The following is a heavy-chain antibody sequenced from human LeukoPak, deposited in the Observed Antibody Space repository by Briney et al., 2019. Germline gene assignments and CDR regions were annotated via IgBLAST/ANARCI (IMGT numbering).Heavy chain of an antibody. J-gene: IGHJ3*02. V-gene: IGHV3-30*19. CDR1: GFTFSSYG. Sequence: GGSLRLSCAASGFTFSSYGMHWVRQAPGKGLEWMALISYDGSNTYYADSVKGRFTISRDNSKNTMYLQVNSLRAEDTAVYYCGRHIYPWKYADGFDIWGQGTMVTVSS. CDR2: ISYDGSNT. CDR3: GRHIYPWKYADGFDI. D-gene: IGHD1-7*01.